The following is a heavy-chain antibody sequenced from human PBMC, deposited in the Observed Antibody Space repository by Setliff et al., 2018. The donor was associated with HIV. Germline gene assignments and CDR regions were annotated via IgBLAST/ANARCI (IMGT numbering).Heavy chain of an antibody. D-gene: IGHD6-13*01. CDR1: GYTLNNFD. J-gene: IGHJ6*03. CDR3: ARIAVGGSHGPDYHMDV. CDR2: MNPKTGNT. Sequence: GASVKVSCKASGYTLNNFDINWVRQTAGQGLEWVGWMNPKTGNTGYAHRFQGRVSITRSTSTGTAYMELTGLKPEDTAAYFCARIAVGGSHGPDYHMDVWGGGTMVTVSS. V-gene: IGHV1-8*03.